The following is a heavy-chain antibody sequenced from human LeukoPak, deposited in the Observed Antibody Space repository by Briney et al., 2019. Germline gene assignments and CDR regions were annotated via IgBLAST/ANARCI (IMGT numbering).Heavy chain of an antibody. D-gene: IGHD3-22*01. J-gene: IGHJ3*02. CDR3: ARESGIYDSSGYYNGGPFDI. V-gene: IGHV4-59*01. CDR1: GGSISSYY. Sequence: PSETLSLTCTVSGGSISSYYWSWIRQPPGKGLEWIGYIYYSGSTNYNPSLKSRVTISVDTSKNQFSLKLSSVTAADTAVYYCARESGIYDSSGYYNGGPFDIWGQGTMVTVSS. CDR2: IYYSGST.